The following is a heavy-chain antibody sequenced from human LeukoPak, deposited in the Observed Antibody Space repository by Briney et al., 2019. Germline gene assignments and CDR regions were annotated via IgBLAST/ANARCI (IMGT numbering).Heavy chain of an antibody. Sequence: ASVKVSCKASGYTVTSYHMHWVRQAPGQGLEWMGVINPSGGSTRYAQKFQGRVTMTRDTSTSTVYMELNSLRSEDTAVYYCAQSRYYYDSSDIWGQGTMVTVSS. CDR3: AQSRYYYDSSDI. V-gene: IGHV1-46*01. CDR1: GYTVTSYH. J-gene: IGHJ3*02. D-gene: IGHD3-22*01. CDR2: INPSGGST.